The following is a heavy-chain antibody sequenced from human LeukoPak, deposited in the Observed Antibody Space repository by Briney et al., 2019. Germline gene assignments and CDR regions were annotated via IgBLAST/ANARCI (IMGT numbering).Heavy chain of an antibody. V-gene: IGHV3-23*01. J-gene: IGHJ4*02. CDR3: AKVRSDYYDILTGNYNPLFDY. CDR1: GFTFSSYA. D-gene: IGHD3-9*01. CDR2: ISGSGGST. Sequence: GGSLRLSCAASGFTFSSYAMSWVRQAPGKGLEWVSAISGSGGSTYYADSVKGRFTISRDNSKNTLYLQMNSLRAEDTAVYYCAKVRSDYYDILTGNYNPLFDYWGQGTLVTVSS.